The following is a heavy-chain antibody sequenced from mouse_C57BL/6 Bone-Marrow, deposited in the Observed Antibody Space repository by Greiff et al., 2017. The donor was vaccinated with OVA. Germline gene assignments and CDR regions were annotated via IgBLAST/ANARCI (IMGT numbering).Heavy chain of an antibody. CDR1: GYTFTDYY. V-gene: IGHV1-26*01. CDR3: ARYDYDVAWFAY. D-gene: IGHD2-4*01. J-gene: IGHJ3*01. CDR2: INPNNGGT. Sequence: VQLQQSGPELVKPGASVKISCKASGYTFTDYYMNWVKQSHGKSLEWIGDINPNNGGTSYNQKFKGKATLTVDKSSSTAYMELRSLTSEDSAVYYCARYDYDVAWFAYWGQGTLVTVSA.